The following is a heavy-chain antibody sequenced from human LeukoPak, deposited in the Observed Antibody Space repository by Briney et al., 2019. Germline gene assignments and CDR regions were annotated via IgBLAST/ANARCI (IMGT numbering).Heavy chain of an antibody. CDR1: GFTVSSNY. D-gene: IGHD2-15*01. CDR3: ACALGGREDY. J-gene: IGHJ4*02. V-gene: IGHV3-66*01. CDR2: IYTGGTT. Sequence: GGSLRLSCAASGFTVSSNYMSWVRQAPGKGLEWVSVIYTGGTTYYARSVKGRFTISRDISKNTLYLQMNSLRAEDTAVYYCACALGGREDYWGQGTLVTVSS.